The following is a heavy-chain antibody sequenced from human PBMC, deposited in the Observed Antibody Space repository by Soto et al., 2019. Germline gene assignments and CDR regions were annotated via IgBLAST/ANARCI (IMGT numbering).Heavy chain of an antibody. J-gene: IGHJ4*02. CDR3: ASRTSGWYFDY. CDR1: GFTFSSYA. D-gene: IGHD6-19*01. CDR2: ISGSDGST. Sequence: EVQLLESGGGLVQPGGSLRLSCRASGFTFSSYAMNWVRQAPGKGLEWVSVISGSDGSTYYADSVKGRSTISRDNSKNTLYLQMNSLRAEDTAVYYCASRTSGWYFDYWGQGTLVTVSS. V-gene: IGHV3-23*01.